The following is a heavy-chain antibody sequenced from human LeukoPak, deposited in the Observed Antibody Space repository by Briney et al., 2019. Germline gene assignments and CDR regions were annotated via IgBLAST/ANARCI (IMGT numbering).Heavy chain of an antibody. Sequence: SETLSLTCTVSGGSISSSSYYWGWIRQPPGKGLEWIGSIYYSGSTYYNPSLKSRVTISVDTSKNQFSLKLSSVTAADTAVYYCARVDDSSGYFGSFDYWGQGTLVTVSS. V-gene: IGHV4-39*07. D-gene: IGHD3-22*01. CDR3: ARVDDSSGYFGSFDY. J-gene: IGHJ4*02. CDR2: IYYSGST. CDR1: GGSISSSSYY.